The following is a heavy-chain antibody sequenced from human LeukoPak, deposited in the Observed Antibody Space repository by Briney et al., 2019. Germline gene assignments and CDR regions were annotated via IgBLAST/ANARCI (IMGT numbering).Heavy chain of an antibody. D-gene: IGHD3-10*01. J-gene: IGHJ4*02. Sequence: GGTLRLSCAASGFTFSSYSMNWVRQAPGKGLEWVSSISSSSSYIYYADSVKGRFTISRDNAKNSLYLQMNSLRAEDTAVYYCARDRGLWFGELYDYWGQGTLVTVS. CDR3: ARDRGLWFGELYDY. V-gene: IGHV3-21*01. CDR2: ISSSSSYI. CDR1: GFTFSSYS.